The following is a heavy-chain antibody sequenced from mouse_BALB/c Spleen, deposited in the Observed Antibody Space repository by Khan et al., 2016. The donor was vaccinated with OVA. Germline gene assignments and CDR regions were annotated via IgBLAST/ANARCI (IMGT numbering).Heavy chain of an antibody. D-gene: IGHD2-1*01. CDR3: ARWNGNYWFAY. CDR2: INTYTGEP. CDR1: GYTLTNYG. Sequence: QIQLVQSGPELKKPGETVKISCKASGYTLTNYGMNWVKQAPGKGLKWMGWINTYTGEPTYAEDFKGRIAFSLETSASTAYLQINNLKNEDTATYVCARWNGNYWFAYWGQGTLVTGSA. J-gene: IGHJ3*01. V-gene: IGHV9-3-1*01.